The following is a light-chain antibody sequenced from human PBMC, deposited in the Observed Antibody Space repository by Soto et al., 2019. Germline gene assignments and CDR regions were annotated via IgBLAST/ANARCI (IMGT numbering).Light chain of an antibody. J-gene: IGLJ1*01. CDR3: QSYDSSLSGSYV. CDR2: GVS. CDR1: SSDVGGYNY. Sequence: QSALTQPASVSGSPGQSITISCTGTSSDVGGYNYVSWYQQHPGKAPKLMIYGVSNRPSGISNRFSGSKSGNTASLTISGLQAEDEADYYCQSYDSSLSGSYVFGTGTKLTVL. V-gene: IGLV2-14*01.